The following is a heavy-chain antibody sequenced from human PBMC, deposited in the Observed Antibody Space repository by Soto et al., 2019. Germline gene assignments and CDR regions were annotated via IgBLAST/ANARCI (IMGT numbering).Heavy chain of an antibody. CDR3: ARTRITMVRGVSDYYGMDF. J-gene: IGHJ6*02. CDR2: IIPIFVTA. Sequence: SVKVSCKASGGTFSSYAISWVRRAPGQGLEWMGGIIPIFVTANYSQKFQGRVTITADESTSTAYMELSSLRSEETDVYYCARTRITMVRGVSDYYGMDFWAQGTTVTVSS. V-gene: IGHV1-69*13. CDR1: GGTFSSYA. D-gene: IGHD3-10*01.